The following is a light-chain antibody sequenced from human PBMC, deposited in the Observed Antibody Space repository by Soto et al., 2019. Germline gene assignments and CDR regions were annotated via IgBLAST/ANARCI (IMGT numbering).Light chain of an antibody. J-gene: IGKJ1*01. CDR1: HILLHITGETY. Sequence: DFVMTQTPLSLSVAPVQPSSISFKSGHILLHITGETYVYWYLQKPGQPPQLLIYAVSTRFSGVPDRFSGSGSGTDFTLKISRVEAEDVGIYYCMQSIQLPWTFGQGTKVDI. CDR3: MQSIQLPWT. V-gene: IGKV2D-29*01. CDR2: AVS.